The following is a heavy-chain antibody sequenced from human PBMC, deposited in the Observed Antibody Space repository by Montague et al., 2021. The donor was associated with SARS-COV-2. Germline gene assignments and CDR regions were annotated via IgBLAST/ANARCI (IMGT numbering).Heavy chain of an antibody. CDR1: GGSFSNPY. CDR3: ARGRLPVVLSGAGSGGPAFGV. CDR2: VNHSGAT. D-gene: IGHD6-25*01. V-gene: IGHV4-34*01. Sequence: SETLSLTCAISGGSFSNPYWCWIRQPPGPGLGWIGEVNHSGATISNSSATRGVPISEDTSKNQFYLRLNTVTAADTAVYYCARGRLPVVLSGAGSGGPAFGVWGQGAMVTVSS. J-gene: IGHJ3*01.